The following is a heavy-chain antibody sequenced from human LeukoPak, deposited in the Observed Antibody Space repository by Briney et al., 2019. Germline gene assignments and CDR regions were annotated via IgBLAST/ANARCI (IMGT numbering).Heavy chain of an antibody. J-gene: IGHJ5*02. CDR2: IIPIFGTA. CDR1: GGTFSSYA. V-gene: IGHV1-69*13. Sequence: GASVKVSCKASGGTFSSYAISWVRQAPGQGLEWMGGIIPIFGTANYAQKFQGRVTITADESTSTAYMELSSLRSEDTAVYYCARDVIYSPTHIAAAGFRFDPWGQGTLVTVSS. D-gene: IGHD6-13*01. CDR3: ARDVIYSPTHIAAAGFRFDP.